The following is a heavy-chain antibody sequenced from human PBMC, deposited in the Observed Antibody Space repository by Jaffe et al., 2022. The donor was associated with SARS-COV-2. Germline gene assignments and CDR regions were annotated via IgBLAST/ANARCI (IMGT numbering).Heavy chain of an antibody. J-gene: IGHJ6*02. CDR2: ISGDGGST. CDR3: AKDFPNTVTTTPYYYYYGMDV. Sequence: EVQLVESGGGVVQPGGSLRLSCAASGFTFDDYAMHWVRQAPGKGLEWVSLISGDGGSTYYADSVKGRFTISRDNSKNSLYLQMNSLRTEDTALYYCAKDFPNTVTTTPYYYYYGMDVWGQGTTVTVSS. D-gene: IGHD4-17*01. CDR1: GFTFDDYA. V-gene: IGHV3-43*02.